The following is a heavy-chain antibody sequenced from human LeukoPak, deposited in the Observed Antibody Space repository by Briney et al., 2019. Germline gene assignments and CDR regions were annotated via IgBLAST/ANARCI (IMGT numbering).Heavy chain of an antibody. V-gene: IGHV4-34*01. J-gene: IGHJ6*03. CDR1: GGSFSGYY. CDR3: ARGLLRPRSSYYYMDV. Sequence: SETLSLTCAVYGGSFSGYYLSWIRQPPGKGLEWIGEINHSGSTNYNPSLKSRVTISVDTSKNQFSLKLSSVTAADTAVYYCARGLLRPRSSYYYMDVWGKGTTVTVSS. CDR2: INHSGST. D-gene: IGHD1-26*01.